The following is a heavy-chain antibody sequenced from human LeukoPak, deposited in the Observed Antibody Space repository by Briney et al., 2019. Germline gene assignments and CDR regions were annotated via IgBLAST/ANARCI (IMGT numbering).Heavy chain of an antibody. J-gene: IGHJ4*02. V-gene: IGHV4-39*07. CDR1: GGSISSSSYY. CDR3: AKLVSAFVDS. Sequence: SETLSLTCTVSGGSISSSSYYWGWIRQPPGKGLEWIGSIYYSGSTYYNPSLKSRVTISLDTSKNQFSLELSSVTAADTAIYYCAKLVSAFVDSWGQGTLVTVSS. CDR2: IYYSGST. D-gene: IGHD2-21*02.